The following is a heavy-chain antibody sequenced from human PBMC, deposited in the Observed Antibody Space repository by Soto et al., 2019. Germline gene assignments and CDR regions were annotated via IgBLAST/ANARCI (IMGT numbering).Heavy chain of an antibody. CDR2: IVVGSGNT. J-gene: IGHJ4*02. CDR1: GFTFTSSA. D-gene: IGHD3-22*01. Sequence: SVKVSCKASGFTFTSSAVQWVRQARGQRLEWIGWIVVGSGNTNYAQKFQERVTITRDMSTSTAYMELSGLRSEDTAVYYCAADLDYYDSSGYYYRYDYWGQGTLVTVSS. V-gene: IGHV1-58*01. CDR3: AADLDYYDSSGYYYRYDY.